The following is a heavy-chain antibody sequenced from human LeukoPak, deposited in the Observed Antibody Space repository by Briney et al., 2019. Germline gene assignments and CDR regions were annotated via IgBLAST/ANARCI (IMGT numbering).Heavy chain of an antibody. D-gene: IGHD4-11*01. CDR3: AREGSNYVYRYYYMDV. CDR2: ISAYNGNT. V-gene: IGHV1-18*01. Sequence: ASVKVSCKASGYTFTSYGISWVRQAPGQGLEWMGWISAYNGNTNYAQKLQGRVTMTTDTSTSTAYMELRSLRSDDTAVYYCAREGSNYVYRYYYMDVWGKGTTVTVSS. J-gene: IGHJ6*03. CDR1: GYTFTSYG.